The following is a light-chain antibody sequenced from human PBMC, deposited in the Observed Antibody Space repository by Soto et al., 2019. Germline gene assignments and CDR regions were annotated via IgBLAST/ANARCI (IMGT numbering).Light chain of an antibody. Sequence: QSALTQPPSVSGSPGQSVTISCTGTSSDVGKYDRVSWYQQPPGTAPKLIIYEVINRPSGVPARFSGSKSGNTASLTISGLQAEDEAEYYCSSYMSTSRYVFGAGTRLTGL. CDR3: SSYMSTSRYV. CDR2: EVI. V-gene: IGLV2-18*02. CDR1: SSDVGKYDR. J-gene: IGLJ1*01.